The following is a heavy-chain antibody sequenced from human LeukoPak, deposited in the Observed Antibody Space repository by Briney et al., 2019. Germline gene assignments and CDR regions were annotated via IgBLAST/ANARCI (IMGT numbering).Heavy chain of an antibody. CDR3: ARDLCSSTSCYTRNWFDP. D-gene: IGHD2-2*02. CDR2: TYYRSKWYN. CDR1: GDSVSSNSAA. Sequence: SQTLSLTCAISGDSVSSNSAAWNWIRQSPSRGLEWLERTYYRSKWYNDYAVSVKGRITINPDTSKNQFSLQLNSVTPEDTAVYYCARDLCSSTSCYTRNWFDPWGQGTLVTVSS. V-gene: IGHV6-1*01. J-gene: IGHJ5*02.